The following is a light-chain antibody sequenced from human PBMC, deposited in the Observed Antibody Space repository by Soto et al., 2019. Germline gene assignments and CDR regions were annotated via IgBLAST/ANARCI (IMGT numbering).Light chain of an antibody. V-gene: IGKV1-33*01. CDR3: QQYYGLPPLT. Sequence: DIQMTQSPSSLSASIGDTLTTTCQASQNITNNLSWYQQKPGKAPNLLIYHASKLAKGVTSRFSGSGSGTDFSFIITSLQREDLATYYCQQYYGLPPLTFGQGTRLEI. J-gene: IGKJ5*01. CDR2: HAS. CDR1: QNITNN.